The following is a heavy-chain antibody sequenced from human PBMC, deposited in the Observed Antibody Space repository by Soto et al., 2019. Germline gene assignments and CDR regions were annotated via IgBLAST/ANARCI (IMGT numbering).Heavy chain of an antibody. CDR2: VSKSDYT. Sequence: GGSLRLSCVVSGFTFNNYGINWVRQAPGKGLEWVSTVSKSDYTYYSDSVKGRFTISRDNSKNTLSLQMNSLRAGDTALYYCAKFREYYQGSGSRTYYFYGMDVWGQGTTVTVSS. CDR1: GFTFNNYG. J-gene: IGHJ6*02. V-gene: IGHV3-23*01. CDR3: AKFREYYQGSGSRTYYFYGMDV. D-gene: IGHD3-10*01.